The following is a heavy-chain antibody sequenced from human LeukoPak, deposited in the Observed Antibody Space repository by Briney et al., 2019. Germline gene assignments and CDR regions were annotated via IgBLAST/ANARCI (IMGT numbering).Heavy chain of an antibody. Sequence: ASVKVSCKASGYTFTSYDINWVRQATGQGLEWMGWMNPNSGNTGYAQKFQGRVTITRNTSISTAYMELSSLRSEDTAVYYCARQTGSGLFILPGGQGTLVTVSS. CDR3: ARQTGSGLFILP. D-gene: IGHD3/OR15-3a*01. CDR1: GYTFTSYD. V-gene: IGHV1-8*03. CDR2: MNPNSGNT. J-gene: IGHJ4*02.